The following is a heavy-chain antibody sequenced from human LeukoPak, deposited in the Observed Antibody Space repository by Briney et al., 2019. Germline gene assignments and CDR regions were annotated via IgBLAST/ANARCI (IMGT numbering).Heavy chain of an antibody. CDR3: AKDLWGYYYGSGPFNWFDP. J-gene: IGHJ5*02. D-gene: IGHD3-10*01. CDR1: GFTFSSYA. V-gene: IGHV3-23*01. Sequence: GGSLRLSCAASGFTFSSYAMSWVRQAPGKGLEWVSAISGSGGSTYYADSVKGRFTISRDNSKNTLYLQMNSLRAEDTAVYYCAKDLWGYYYGSGPFNWFDPWGQGTLVTVSS. CDR2: ISGSGGST.